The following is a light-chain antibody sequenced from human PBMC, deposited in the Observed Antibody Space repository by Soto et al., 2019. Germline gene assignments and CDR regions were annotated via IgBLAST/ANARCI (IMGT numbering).Light chain of an antibody. CDR1: QSVSSN. V-gene: IGKV3-15*01. Sequence: EIVVTQSPATLSVSPGERATLSCRASQSVSSNLAWYQQKPGQAPRLLIYGASTRATGIPARFSGSGSGTEFTLIISSLQSEDFAVYYYQQYNSWPPWTFGQGTKVEIK. CDR3: QQYNSWPPWT. CDR2: GAS. J-gene: IGKJ1*01.